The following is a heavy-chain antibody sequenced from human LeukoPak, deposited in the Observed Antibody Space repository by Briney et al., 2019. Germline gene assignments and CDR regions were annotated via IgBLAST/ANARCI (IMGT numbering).Heavy chain of an antibody. CDR3: AREDPPGSSWFDH. J-gene: IGHJ5*02. V-gene: IGHV3-64*01. D-gene: IGHD6-13*01. Sequence: QPGGSLRLSCAASGFTFSSYAMSWVRQAPGKGLESVSAISPNGGSTYYANSVKGRFTISRDNSKNTLYLQMGSLRAEDMAVYYCAREDPPGSSWFDHWGQGTLVTVSS. CDR2: ISPNGGST. CDR1: GFTFSSYA.